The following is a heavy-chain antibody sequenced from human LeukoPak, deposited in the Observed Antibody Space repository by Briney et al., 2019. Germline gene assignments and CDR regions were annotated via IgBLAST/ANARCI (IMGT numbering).Heavy chain of an antibody. J-gene: IGHJ4*02. V-gene: IGHV4-59*12. D-gene: IGHD2-15*01. CDR2: IYYSGST. CDR1: GGSISSYY. CDR3: ARSGYCSGGSCYAGKPSALPR. Sequence: SETLSLTCTVSGGSISSYYWSWIRQPPGKGLEWIGYIYYSGSTNYNPSLKSRVTISVDASKNQFSLKLSSVTAADTAVYYCARSGYCSGGSCYAGKPSALPRWGQGTLVTVSS.